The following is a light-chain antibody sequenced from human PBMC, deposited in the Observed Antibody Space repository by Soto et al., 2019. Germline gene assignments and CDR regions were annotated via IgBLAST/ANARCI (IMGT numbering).Light chain of an antibody. CDR2: AAS. Sequence: DIPMTQSPSSLSASVGHRDTITYRASQGISNYLAWYQQKPGKVPKLLIYAASTLQSGVPSRFSGSGSGTDFTLTISSLQPEDVATYYCQKCGIAPFTVGGGTKVELK. CDR3: QKCGIAPFT. J-gene: IGKJ4*02. CDR1: QGISNY. V-gene: IGKV1-27*01.